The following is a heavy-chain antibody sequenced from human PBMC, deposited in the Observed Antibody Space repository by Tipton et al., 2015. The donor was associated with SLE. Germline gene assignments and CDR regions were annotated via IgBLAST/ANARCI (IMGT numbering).Heavy chain of an antibody. D-gene: IGHD5-18*01. V-gene: IGHV4-59*01. CDR2: IYYSGST. CDR1: GASISTYY. CDR3: ARGGLGYSYYYYMDV. J-gene: IGHJ6*03. Sequence: TLSLTCTVSGASISTYYWSWIRQAPGKGLEWIGYIYYSGSTNYNPSLKSRVTISVDTSKNQFSLKLNSVTAADTAVYYCARGGLGYSYYYYMDVWGKGTTVTVSS.